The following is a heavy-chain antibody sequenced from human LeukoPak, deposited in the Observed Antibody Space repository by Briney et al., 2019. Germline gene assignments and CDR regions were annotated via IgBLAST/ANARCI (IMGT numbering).Heavy chain of an antibody. J-gene: IGHJ4*02. Sequence: SQTLSLTCAISGDSVSSNGATWNWIRQSPSRGLEWLGRTYYRSQWYYDYAVSVKSRISINPDTSKNQFSLQLNSVTPEDTAVYYCARGRSWPLDYWGQGTLVTVSS. V-gene: IGHV6-1*01. D-gene: IGHD6-13*01. CDR3: ARGRSWPLDY. CDR1: GDSVSSNGAT. CDR2: TYYRSQWYY.